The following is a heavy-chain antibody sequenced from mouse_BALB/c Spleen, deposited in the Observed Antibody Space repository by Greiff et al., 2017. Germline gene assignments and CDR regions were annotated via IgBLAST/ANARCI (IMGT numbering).Heavy chain of an antibody. J-gene: IGHJ4*01. CDR3: ARDGYYDYYAMDY. Sequence: EVKLQESGAELVKPGASVKLSCTASGFNIKDSYMHWVKQRPEQGLEWIGRIDPANGNTKYDPKFQGKATITADTSSNTAYLQLRSLTSEDTAVYYCARDGYYDYYAMDYWGQGTSVTVSS. V-gene: IGHV14-3*02. CDR1: GFNIKDSY. D-gene: IGHD2-3*01. CDR2: IDPANGNT.